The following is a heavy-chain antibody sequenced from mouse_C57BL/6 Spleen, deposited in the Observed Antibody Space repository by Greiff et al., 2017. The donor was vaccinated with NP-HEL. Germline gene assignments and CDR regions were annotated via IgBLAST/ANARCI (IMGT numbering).Heavy chain of an antibody. CDR3: ARAGYGFAY. V-gene: IGHV3-6*01. D-gene: IGHD2-2*01. Sequence: VQLQQSGPGLVKPSQSLSLTCSVPGYSITSGYYWNWIRQFPGNKLEWMGYISYDGSNNYNPSLKNRISITRDTSKNQFFLKLNSVTTEDTATYYCARAGYGFAYWGQGTLVTVSA. J-gene: IGHJ3*01. CDR2: ISYDGSN. CDR1: GYSITSGYY.